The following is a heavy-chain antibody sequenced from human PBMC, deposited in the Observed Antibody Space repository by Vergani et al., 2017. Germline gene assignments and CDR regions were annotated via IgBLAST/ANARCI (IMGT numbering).Heavy chain of an antibody. CDR1: GGSISSGGYY. CDR3: AVYRRAYQLLRAPYFYYMDV. Sequence: QVQLQESGPGLVKPSQTLSLTCTVSGGSISSGGYYWSWIRQHPGKDLEWIGYICYSESTYYNPSLHSRVTISVDTSKNQFSLKLSSVTAADAAVYYCAVYRRAYQLLRAPYFYYMDVWGKGTTVTVSS. D-gene: IGHD2-2*01. V-gene: IGHV4-31*03. J-gene: IGHJ6*03. CDR2: ICYSEST.